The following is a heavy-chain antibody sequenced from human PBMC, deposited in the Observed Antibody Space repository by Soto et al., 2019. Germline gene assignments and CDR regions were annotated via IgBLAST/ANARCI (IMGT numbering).Heavy chain of an antibody. V-gene: IGHV3-23*01. CDR1: GFTFSSYA. CDR3: AKDTDSSSSPFDY. CDR2: ISGSGGST. J-gene: IGHJ4*02. D-gene: IGHD6-6*01. Sequence: GVLRLSCAASGFTFSSYAMSWVRQAPGKGLEWVSAISGSGGSTYYADSVKGRFTISRDNSKNTLYLQMNSLRAEDTAVYYCAKDTDSSSSPFDYWGQGTLVTVSS.